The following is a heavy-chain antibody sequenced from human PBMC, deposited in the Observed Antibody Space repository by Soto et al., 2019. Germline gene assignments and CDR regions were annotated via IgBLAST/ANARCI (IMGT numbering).Heavy chain of an antibody. D-gene: IGHD3-3*01. CDR3: ARDFAYFDS. CDR2: VYHTGRT. V-gene: IGHV4-61*01. Sequence: SETLSLTCTVSGGSFKSGSYSWSWIRQPPGKGLEWIGYVYHTGRTSYNPSLKSRVSISMDTSKDQFSLNLDSVTAADTVVYFCARDFAYFDSWGQGTLVTVSS. J-gene: IGHJ4*02. CDR1: GGSFKSGSYS.